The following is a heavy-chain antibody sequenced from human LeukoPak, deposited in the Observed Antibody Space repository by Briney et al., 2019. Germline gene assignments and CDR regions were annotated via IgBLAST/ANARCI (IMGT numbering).Heavy chain of an antibody. Sequence: ASVKVSCKASGYTFTSYDINWVRQATGQGLEWMGWMNPNSGNTGYVQKFQGRVTMTRNTSISTAYMELSSLRSEDTAVYYCARVDSSGYYGPFDYWGQGTLVTVSS. CDR2: MNPNSGNT. J-gene: IGHJ4*02. D-gene: IGHD3-22*01. CDR3: ARVDSSGYYGPFDY. CDR1: GYTFTSYD. V-gene: IGHV1-8*01.